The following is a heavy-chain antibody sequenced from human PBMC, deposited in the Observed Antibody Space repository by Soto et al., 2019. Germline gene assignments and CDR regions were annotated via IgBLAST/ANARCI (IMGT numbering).Heavy chain of an antibody. CDR2: IYSGGST. CDR1: GFTVSSNY. D-gene: IGHD2-8*01. Sequence: PVGSLRLSCAVSGFTVSSNYMSWVRQPPGKGPEWVSDIYSGGSTYYADSVKGRFTISRDNSKNTLYLQMNSLRAEDTAVYYCARERDGHNPNWFDLWGQGTLVTVPQ. V-gene: IGHV3-53*01. CDR3: ARERDGHNPNWFDL. J-gene: IGHJ5*02.